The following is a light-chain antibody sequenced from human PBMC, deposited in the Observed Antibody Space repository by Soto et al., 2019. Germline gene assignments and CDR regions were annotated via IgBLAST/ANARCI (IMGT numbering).Light chain of an antibody. J-gene: IGKJ4*01. CDR1: QSVGNY. CDR2: GAS. V-gene: IGKV3-15*01. CDR3: QQYNNWPPLT. Sequence: IVMTHSPATLCFSPGERATLSFRASQSVGNYLAWYQQKPGQAPRLLIYGASTRATGIPARFSGSGSGTEFTLTISSLQSEDFAVYYCQQYNNWPPLTFGGGTKV.